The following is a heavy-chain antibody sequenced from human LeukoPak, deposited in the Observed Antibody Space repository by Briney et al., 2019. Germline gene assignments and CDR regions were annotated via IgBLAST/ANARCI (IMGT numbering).Heavy chain of an antibody. Sequence: PGGSLRLSCAASGFTFSSYWMSWVRQAPGKGLECVANIKQDGSEKYYVDSVKGRFTISRDNAKNSLYLQMNSLRAEDTAVYYCARDLLGVWGSYRPFDYWGQGTLVIVSS. J-gene: IGHJ4*02. D-gene: IGHD3-16*02. CDR3: ARDLLGVWGSYRPFDY. CDR2: IKQDGSEK. V-gene: IGHV3-7*01. CDR1: GFTFSSYW.